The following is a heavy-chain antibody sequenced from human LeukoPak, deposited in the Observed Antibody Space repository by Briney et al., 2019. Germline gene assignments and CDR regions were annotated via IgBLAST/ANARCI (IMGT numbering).Heavy chain of an antibody. Sequence: SETLSLTCTVSGGSISSSSYYWGWIRQPPGKGLEWIGSIYYSGSTYYNPSLKSRVTISVDTSKNQFSLKLSSVTAADTALYYCARRAVFFDYVWGSYRYTEFDYWGQGTLVTVSS. D-gene: IGHD3-16*02. V-gene: IGHV4-39*01. J-gene: IGHJ4*02. CDR2: IYYSGST. CDR3: ARRAVFFDYVWGSYRYTEFDY. CDR1: GGSISSSSYY.